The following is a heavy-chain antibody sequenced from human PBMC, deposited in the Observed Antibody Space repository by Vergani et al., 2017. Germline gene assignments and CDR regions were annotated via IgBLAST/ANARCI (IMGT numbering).Heavy chain of an antibody. CDR3: ARTESFILRYFHWAL. Sequence: QVQLQESGPGLVKPSQTLSLTCTVSSGSISSGSHYWSWIRQAAGKGLEWIGRIYSSGSTNYNPSLKSRVTISVDTSKNQFSLKLSSVTAADTAIYFCARTESFILRYFHWALWGQGTLVTVSS. J-gene: IGHJ4*02. V-gene: IGHV4-61*02. CDR1: SGSISSGSHY. D-gene: IGHD3-9*01. CDR2: IYSSGST.